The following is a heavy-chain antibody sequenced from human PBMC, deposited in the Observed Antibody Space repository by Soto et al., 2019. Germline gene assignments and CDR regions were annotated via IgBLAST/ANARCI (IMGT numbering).Heavy chain of an antibody. J-gene: IGHJ1*01. CDR1: GFTFSSYS. CDR2: ISSSSSYI. Sequence: PGGSLRLSCAASGFTFSSYSMNWVRQAPGKGLEWVSSISSSSSYIYYADSVKGRFTISRDNAKNSLYLQMNSLRAEDTAVYYCARDYVNLLLTAEYFQHWGQGTLVTVSS. V-gene: IGHV3-21*01. D-gene: IGHD2-15*01. CDR3: ARDYVNLLLTAEYFQH.